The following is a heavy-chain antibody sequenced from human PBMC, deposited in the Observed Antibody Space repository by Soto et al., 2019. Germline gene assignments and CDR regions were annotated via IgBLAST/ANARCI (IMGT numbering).Heavy chain of an antibody. CDR2: INHSGST. CDR1: GGSFSGYY. D-gene: IGHD3-10*01. CDR3: ARVSGIYYYGMDV. Sequence: QVQLQQWGAGLLKPSETLSLTCAVYGGSFSGYYWSWIRQPPGKGLEWIGEINHSGSTNYNPSLKSRVTISVDTSKNQFSLNLSSVTAADTAVYYCARVSGIYYYGMDVWGQGTTVTVSS. J-gene: IGHJ6*02. V-gene: IGHV4-34*01.